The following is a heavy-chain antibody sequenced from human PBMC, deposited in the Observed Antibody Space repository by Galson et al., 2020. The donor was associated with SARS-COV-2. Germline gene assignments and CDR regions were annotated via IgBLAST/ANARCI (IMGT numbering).Heavy chain of an antibody. CDR2: VNTTTGTT. J-gene: IGHJ4*02. CDR3: AKSSGGGTNFDY. CDR1: GYTFTNYY. Sequence: ASVKVSCKASGYTFTNYYIHWVRQAPGQGLEWMGIVNTTTGTTTYSQEFQDRVTMTRDTSTNTVYMELSSLSSGDTAVFYCAKSSGGGTNFDYWGQGTLVIVSS. V-gene: IGHV1-46*01. D-gene: IGHD1-26*01.